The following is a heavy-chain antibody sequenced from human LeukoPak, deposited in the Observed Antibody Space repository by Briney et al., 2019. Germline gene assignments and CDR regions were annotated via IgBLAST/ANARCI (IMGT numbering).Heavy chain of an antibody. CDR2: INPNSGGT. Sequence: ASVKVSCKASGYTFTGYYMHWVRQAPGQGLEWMGWINPNSGGTNYAQKFQGRVTMTRDTSISAAYMELSNLTYDDTAVYYCARPRYSSASSDYHYYMDVWGKGTTVTVSS. J-gene: IGHJ6*03. CDR3: ARPRYSSASSDYHYYMDV. CDR1: GYTFTGYY. V-gene: IGHV1-2*02. D-gene: IGHD6-6*01.